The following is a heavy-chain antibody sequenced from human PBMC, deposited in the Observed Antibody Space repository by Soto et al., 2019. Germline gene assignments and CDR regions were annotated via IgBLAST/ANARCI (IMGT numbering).Heavy chain of an antibody. V-gene: IGHV3-30*18. Sequence: GGSLRLSCAASGFTFSSYGMHWVRQAPGKGLEWVAVISYDGSNKYYADSVKGRFTISRDNSKNTLYLQMNSLRAEDTAVYYCAKVGSSSSNWFDPWGQGTLVTVSS. CDR2: ISYDGSNK. J-gene: IGHJ5*02. CDR3: AKVGSSSSNWFDP. D-gene: IGHD6-13*01. CDR1: GFTFSSYG.